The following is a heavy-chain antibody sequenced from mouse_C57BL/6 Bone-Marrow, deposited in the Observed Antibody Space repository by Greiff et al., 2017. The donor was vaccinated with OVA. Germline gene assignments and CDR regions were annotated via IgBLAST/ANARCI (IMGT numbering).Heavy chain of an antibody. CDR3: ARSGIYYDYEGDY. Sequence: VQLQQPGAELVKPGASVKLSCKASGYTFTSYWMHWVKQRPGQGLEWIGMIHPNSGSTNYNEKFKSKATLTVDKSSSTAYMQLSSLTSEDSAVYYCARSGIYYDYEGDYWGQGTTLTVSS. J-gene: IGHJ2*01. D-gene: IGHD2-4*01. CDR1: GYTFTSYW. V-gene: IGHV1-64*01. CDR2: IHPNSGST.